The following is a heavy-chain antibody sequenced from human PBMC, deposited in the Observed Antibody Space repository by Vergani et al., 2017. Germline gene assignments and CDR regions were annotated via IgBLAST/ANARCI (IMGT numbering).Heavy chain of an antibody. D-gene: IGHD5-24*01. CDR3: ARGHGYKDEGGMDV. J-gene: IGHJ6*02. Sequence: QVQLQESGPGLVKPSQTLSLTCTVSGGSISSGSYYWSWIRQPAGKGLEWIGRIYTSGSTNYNPSLMSRVTISVDTSKNQFSLKLSSVTAADTAVYYCARGHGYKDEGGMDVWGQGTTVTVSS. CDR1: GGSISSGSYY. CDR2: IYTSGST. V-gene: IGHV4-61*02.